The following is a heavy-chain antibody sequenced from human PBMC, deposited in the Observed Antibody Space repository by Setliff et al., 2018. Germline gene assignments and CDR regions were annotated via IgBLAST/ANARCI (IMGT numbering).Heavy chain of an antibody. V-gene: IGHV5-51*01. CDR3: TGHEDRNKCTSSSCYRENDAFDV. CDR2: IYPGDSDT. Sequence: PGESLKISCKASGYIFTNYWIDWVRQMPGKGLEWMGVIYPGDSDTRYSPSFQGQVTISADKSINTAYLQWSSLKASDTAIYYCTGHEDRNKCTSSSCYRENDAFDVWGQGAMVTVSS. CDR1: GYIFTNYW. J-gene: IGHJ3*01. D-gene: IGHD2-2*01.